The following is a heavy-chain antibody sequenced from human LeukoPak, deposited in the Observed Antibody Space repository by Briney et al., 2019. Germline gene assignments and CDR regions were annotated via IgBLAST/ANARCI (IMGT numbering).Heavy chain of an antibody. CDR3: VTDGASDI. V-gene: IGHV3-48*02. J-gene: IGHJ3*02. CDR1: GFTFSRYS. CDR2: ISSSSVGT. Sequence: GGSLRLSCAASGFTFSRYSMNWVRQAPGKGLEWVSYISSSSVGTYYADSVKGRFTISRDNAKNSLNLQMNSLRDEDTAVYYCVTDGASDIWGQGTMVTVSS.